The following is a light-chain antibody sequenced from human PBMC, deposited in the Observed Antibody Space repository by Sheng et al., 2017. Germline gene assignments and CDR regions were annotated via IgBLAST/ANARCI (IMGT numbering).Light chain of an antibody. J-gene: IGKJ3*01. CDR2: GAT. Sequence: EIVMTQSPATLSLSPGETATLSCRASQTVSSNLAWLQQKPGQAPRLLIYGATSRATGIPDRFSGSGSGTDFNLTISRLEPADFAVYYCQQYGTSIGFTFGPGTKVDLK. CDR3: QQYGTSIGFT. CDR1: QTVSSN. V-gene: IGKV3-20*01.